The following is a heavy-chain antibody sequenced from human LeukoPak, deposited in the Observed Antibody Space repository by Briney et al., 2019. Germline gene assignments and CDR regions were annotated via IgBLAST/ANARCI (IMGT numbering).Heavy chain of an antibody. CDR1: GYTFTGYY. CDR3: ARDRDYDFWSGSYYYYYYMDV. V-gene: IGHV1-2*02. CDR2: INPNSGGT. J-gene: IGHJ6*03. D-gene: IGHD3-3*01. Sequence: GASVKVSCKASGYTFTGYYMHWVRQAPGQGLEWMGWINPNSGGTNYAQKFQGRVTMTRDTSISTAYMELSRLRSDDTAVYYCARDRDYDFWSGSYYYYYYMDVWGKGTTVTVSS.